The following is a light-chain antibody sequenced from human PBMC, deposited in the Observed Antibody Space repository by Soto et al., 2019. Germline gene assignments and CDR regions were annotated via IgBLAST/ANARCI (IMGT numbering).Light chain of an antibody. J-gene: IGKJ1*01. V-gene: IGKV1-27*01. CDR2: AAS. CDR3: QKYNGALWT. CDR1: QGISNY. Sequence: DIKLNQSPSSLSASVGDRVTITCRASQGISNYVAWYQQKPGKVPKLLIYAASALQLGVPSRFSGSGSGTDFTLTISSLQPEDVATYYCQKYNGALWTFGQGTKVDIK.